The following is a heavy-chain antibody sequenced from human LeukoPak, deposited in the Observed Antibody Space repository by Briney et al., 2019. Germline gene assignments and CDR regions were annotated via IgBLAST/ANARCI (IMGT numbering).Heavy chain of an antibody. D-gene: IGHD5-12*01. CDR1: GYTFTSYG. Sequence: ASVKVSCKASGYTFTSYGISWVRQAPGQRPEWMGWINAGSGNTKSSQKFQGRVSITRDKSASTAYMELSSLRSEDTAVYYCARAQGAYDFAAFDIWGQGTVVIVSS. V-gene: IGHV1-3*01. CDR2: INAGSGNT. J-gene: IGHJ3*02. CDR3: ARAQGAYDFAAFDI.